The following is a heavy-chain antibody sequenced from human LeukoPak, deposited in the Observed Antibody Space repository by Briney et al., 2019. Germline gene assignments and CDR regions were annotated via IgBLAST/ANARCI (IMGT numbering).Heavy chain of an antibody. CDR1: GGTFSSYT. D-gene: IGHD3-10*01. CDR2: IIPILGIA. CDR3: AADGAYGSGSYYYYYYGMDV. J-gene: IGHJ6*04. Sequence: GSSVKVSCKASGGTFSSYTISWVRQAPGQGLEWMGRIIPILGIANYAQKFQGRVTITRDMSTSTAYMELSSLRSEDTAVYYCAADGAYGSGSYYYYYYGMDVWGKGTTVTVSS. V-gene: IGHV1-69*02.